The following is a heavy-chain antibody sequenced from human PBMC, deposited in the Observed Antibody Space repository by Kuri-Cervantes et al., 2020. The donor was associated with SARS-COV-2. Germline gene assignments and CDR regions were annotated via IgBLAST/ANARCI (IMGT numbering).Heavy chain of an antibody. CDR1: GFTFTDAW. D-gene: IGHD6-19*01. J-gene: IGHJ4*02. Sequence: GESLKISCVASGFTFTDAWMSWVRQTPGKGLEWVGRFKSRAAGGTTVYAAPVQGRFTISRDDSRNTLYLRMNSLKTEDTAVYYCATGSTSGWYRRDFDFWGLGTLVTVSS. CDR2: FKSRAAGGTT. CDR3: ATGSTSGWYRRDFDF. V-gene: IGHV3-15*01.